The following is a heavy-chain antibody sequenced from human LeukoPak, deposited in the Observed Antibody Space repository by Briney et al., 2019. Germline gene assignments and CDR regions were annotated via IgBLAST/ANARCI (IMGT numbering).Heavy chain of an antibody. CDR1: GGSINTYY. V-gene: IGHV4-59*08. CDR3: ARRGRSSTDPFEY. CDR2: IYYSWTT. Sequence: SETLSLTCTVSGGSINTYYWYWIRQPPGKGLEWIGYIYYSWTTKYSTSLKSRVTLSLDTPKNQIFLRLTSVPAADTAVYYCARRGRSSTDPFEYWGQGTLVTVSS. D-gene: IGHD2-2*01. J-gene: IGHJ4*02.